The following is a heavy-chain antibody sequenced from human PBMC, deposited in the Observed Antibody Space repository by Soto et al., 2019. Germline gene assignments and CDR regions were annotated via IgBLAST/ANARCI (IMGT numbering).Heavy chain of an antibody. CDR1: GFTFSIYN. CDR3: ARRVTSSFDY. CDR2: ITGSGDYT. J-gene: IGHJ4*02. D-gene: IGHD4-4*01. Sequence: GGSLRLSCVASGFTFSIYNMNWVRQAPGKGLEWVSVITGSGDYTNYGDSVKGRFTISRDNSKNTLYLQMNSLRAEDTAVYFCARRVTSSFDYWGQGTLVTVSS. V-gene: IGHV3-23*01.